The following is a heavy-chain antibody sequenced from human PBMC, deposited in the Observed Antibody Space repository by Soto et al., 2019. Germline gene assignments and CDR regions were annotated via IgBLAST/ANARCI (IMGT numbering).Heavy chain of an antibody. CDR3: ARDSLGPYGSSSGRAFDI. Sequence: EVQLVESGGGLIQPGGSLRLSCAASGFTVSSNYMSWVLQAPGKGLEWVSVLYSGGNTYYADSVKGRFTISRDNSENTLYLQMNSLRAEDTAVYYCARDSLGPYGSSSGRAFDIWGQGTMVTVSS. J-gene: IGHJ3*02. CDR1: GFTVSSNY. V-gene: IGHV3-53*01. CDR2: LYSGGNT. D-gene: IGHD6-6*01.